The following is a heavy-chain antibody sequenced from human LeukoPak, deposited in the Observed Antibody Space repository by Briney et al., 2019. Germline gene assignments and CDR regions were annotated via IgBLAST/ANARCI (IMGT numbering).Heavy chain of an antibody. CDR1: GYTFTGHY. V-gene: IGHV1-2*02. J-gene: IGHJ4*02. CDR2: FNPDSGGT. D-gene: IGHD6-13*01. CDR3: ATMISAARSGPLGPLDY. Sequence: ASVKVSCKGSGYTFTGHYMHWVRQAPGQGLEWMGWFNPDSGGTKYAQKFRGRVTMTRDTSISTAYMELSSLRSDDTAVYYCATMISAARSGPLGPLDYWGQGTLVTVSS.